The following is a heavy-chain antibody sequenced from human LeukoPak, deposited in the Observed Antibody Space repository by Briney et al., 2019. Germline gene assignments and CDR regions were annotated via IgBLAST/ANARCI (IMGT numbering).Heavy chain of an antibody. CDR3: ARDANGSDLHYYHMDV. D-gene: IGHD6-25*01. Sequence: SETLSLTCAVSGGSITSANWWSWVRQSPGKGLEWIGEIYHTGNTNYNPSLNSRVSISLDTSKNQFSLRLTSVAAADTAVYFCARDANGSDLHYYHMDVWGKGTTVTVSS. CDR1: GGSITSANW. CDR2: IYHTGNT. J-gene: IGHJ6*03. V-gene: IGHV4-4*02.